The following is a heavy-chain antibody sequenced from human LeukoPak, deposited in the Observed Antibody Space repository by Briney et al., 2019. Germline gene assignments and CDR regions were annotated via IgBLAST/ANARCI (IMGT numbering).Heavy chain of an antibody. Sequence: SETLSLTCTVSGGSITSSSYYWGWIRQPPGKGLEWIGSVYYSGNTYYNPSLKSRVTISVDTSKNQFSLKLSSVTAADTAVYYCARRSWGSTSFFDYWGQGTLVTVSS. CDR3: ARRSWGSTSFFDY. CDR1: GGSITSSSYY. J-gene: IGHJ4*02. V-gene: IGHV4-39*01. CDR2: VYYSGNT. D-gene: IGHD2-2*01.